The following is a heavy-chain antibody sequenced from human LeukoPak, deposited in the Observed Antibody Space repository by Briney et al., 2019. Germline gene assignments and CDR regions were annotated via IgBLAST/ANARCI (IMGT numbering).Heavy chain of an antibody. V-gene: IGHV3-48*03. CDR1: GFTFSSYE. J-gene: IGHJ6*03. CDR3: AASIPFSNSYYYYYYMDV. CDR2: ISSSGSTI. Sequence: PGGSLRLSCAASGFTFSSYEMNWVRQAPGKGLEWVSYISSSGSTIYYADSVKGRFTISRDNAKNSLYLQMNSLRAEDTALYYCAASIPFSNSYYYYYYMDVWGKGTTVTVSS. D-gene: IGHD2/OR15-2a*01.